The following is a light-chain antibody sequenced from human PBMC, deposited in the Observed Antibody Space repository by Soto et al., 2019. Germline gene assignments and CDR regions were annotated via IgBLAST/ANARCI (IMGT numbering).Light chain of an antibody. CDR2: DAS. J-gene: IGKJ1*01. CDR1: QSVSSY. CDR3: QQRSNWPPWT. V-gene: IGKV3-11*01. Sequence: EIVLTQSPATLSLSPGERATLSCRASQSVSSYLAWYQQKPGQAPRLLIYDASNRATGIPARFSGSGSGTDFTLTISSLEPEEFAVYYCQQRSNWPPWTFGPGTKVEIK.